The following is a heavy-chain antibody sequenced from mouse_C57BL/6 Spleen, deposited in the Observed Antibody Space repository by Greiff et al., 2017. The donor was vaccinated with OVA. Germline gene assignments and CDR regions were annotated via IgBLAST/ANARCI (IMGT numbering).Heavy chain of an antibody. V-gene: IGHV1-20*01. J-gene: IGHJ1*03. CDR2: INPYNGDT. Sequence: EVQLQQSGPELVKPGDSVKISCKASGYSFTGYFMNWVMQSHGKSLEWIGRINPYNGDTFYNQKFKGKATLTVDKSSSTAHMELRSLTSEDSAVYDCARNPNSYITRGYFDVWGTGTTVTVSS. D-gene: IGHD1-1*01. CDR3: ARNPNSYITRGYFDV. CDR1: GYSFTGYF.